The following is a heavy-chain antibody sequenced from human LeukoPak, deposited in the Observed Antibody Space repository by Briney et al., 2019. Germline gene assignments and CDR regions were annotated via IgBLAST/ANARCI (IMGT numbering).Heavy chain of an antibody. CDR1: GYTLTELS. D-gene: IGHD6-13*01. V-gene: IGHV1-24*01. Sequence: VKVSCKVSGYTLTELSMHWVRQAPGKGLEWMGGFDPEDGETIYAQKSQGRVTMTEDTSTDTAYMELSSLRSEDTAVYYCATGLWAAAVGSQYDDYWGQGTLVTVSS. CDR3: ATGLWAAAVGSQYDDY. J-gene: IGHJ4*02. CDR2: FDPEDGET.